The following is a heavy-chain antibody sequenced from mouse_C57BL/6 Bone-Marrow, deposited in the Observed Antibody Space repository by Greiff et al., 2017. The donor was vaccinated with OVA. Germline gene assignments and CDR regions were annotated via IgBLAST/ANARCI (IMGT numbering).Heavy chain of an antibody. CDR2: IWSDGST. Sequence: VKLMESGPGLVAPSQSLSITCTVSGFSLTSSGVHWVRQPPGKGLEWLVVIWSDGSTTYNSALKSSLSISQDNSKSQVIIKMNRLQTDDTAVYDGARHASTTVEGWYFDVWGTGTTVTVSS. V-gene: IGHV2-6-1*01. CDR1: GFSLTSSG. J-gene: IGHJ1*03. D-gene: IGHD1-1*01. CDR3: ARHASTTVEGWYFDV.